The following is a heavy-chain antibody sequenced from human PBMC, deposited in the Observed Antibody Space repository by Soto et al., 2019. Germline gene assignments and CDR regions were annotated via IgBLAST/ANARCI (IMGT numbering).Heavy chain of an antibody. D-gene: IGHD1-26*01. Sequence: EVQLVESGGGLVQPGGSLRLSCAASGFTFSTYRMNWVRQAPGKGLEWLSYISSSSSTIYYADSVKGRFTISRDNAKNSLYLQMNSLRAEDTAVYYCARALSGGFDYWGQGTLVTGSS. CDR1: GFTFSTYR. J-gene: IGHJ4*02. CDR3: ARALSGGFDY. V-gene: IGHV3-48*01. CDR2: ISSSSSTI.